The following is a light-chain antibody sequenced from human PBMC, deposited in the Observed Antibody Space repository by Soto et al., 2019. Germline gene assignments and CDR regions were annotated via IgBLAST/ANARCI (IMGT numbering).Light chain of an antibody. J-gene: IGLJ2*01. CDR2: YDG. Sequence: SYELTQPPSVSVAPGKTASITCGENNIGSKRVHWYQQKAGQAPVLVIYYDGDRPSGIPERFSGSNSGNTATLTISRVEVGDEAGYYCQVWDSSSDHPVFGGGTQLTVL. CDR1: NIGSKR. V-gene: IGLV3-21*04. CDR3: QVWDSSSDHPV.